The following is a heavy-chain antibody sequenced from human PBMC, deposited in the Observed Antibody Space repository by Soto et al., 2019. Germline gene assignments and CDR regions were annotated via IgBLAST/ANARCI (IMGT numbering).Heavy chain of an antibody. J-gene: IGHJ4*02. Sequence: AAVKVSCKESGYTFTSYYMHWVRPAPGQELEWMGIINPSGGSTSYAQKFQGRVTMTRDTSTSTVYMELSSLRSEDTAVYYCASGSCMGRRVNPFAYWGQGSLDTVSS. D-gene: IGHD3-10*01. CDR2: INPSGGST. CDR3: ASGSCMGRRVNPFAY. CDR1: GYTFTSYY. V-gene: IGHV1-46*03.